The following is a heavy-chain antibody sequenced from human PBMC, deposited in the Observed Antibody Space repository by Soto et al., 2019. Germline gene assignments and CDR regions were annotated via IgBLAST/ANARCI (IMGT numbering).Heavy chain of an antibody. D-gene: IGHD6-6*01. Sequence: QVQLVESGGGVVQPGRSLRLSCAASGFTLSSYGMHWVRQAPGKGLEWVAVIWYDGSNKYYADSVKGRFTISRDNSKNTLYLQMNSLRAEDTAVYYCARESIAARRFDYWGQGTLVTVSS. V-gene: IGHV3-33*01. CDR2: IWYDGSNK. CDR1: GFTLSSYG. CDR3: ARESIAARRFDY. J-gene: IGHJ4*02.